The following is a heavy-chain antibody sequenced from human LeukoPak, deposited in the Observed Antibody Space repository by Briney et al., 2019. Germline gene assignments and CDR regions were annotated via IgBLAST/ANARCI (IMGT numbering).Heavy chain of an antibody. V-gene: IGHV3-23*01. CDR1: GFTFSSYA. D-gene: IGHD3-10*01. J-gene: IGHJ4*02. CDR2: ISGSGGST. Sequence: SGGSLRLSCAASGFTFSSYAMSWARQAPGKGLEWVSAISGSGGSTYYADSVKGRFTISRDNSKNTLYLQMNSLRAEDTAVYYCAKVMGYGSGSYYLSPGFDYWGQGTLVTVSS. CDR3: AKVMGYGSGSYYLSPGFDY.